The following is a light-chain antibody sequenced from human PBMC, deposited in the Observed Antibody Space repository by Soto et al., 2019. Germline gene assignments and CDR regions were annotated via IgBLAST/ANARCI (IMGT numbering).Light chain of an antibody. J-gene: IGKJ3*01. V-gene: IGKV1-9*01. CDR1: QGISKY. Sequence: IQLTQSPSALSASVGDRVTITCRASQGISKYLAWYQQEPGKAPKLLIYAASTLQTGVPSRFSGSGSGTDFTLTISSLQPEDFATYYCQQPNTSPRTFGPGTKVDIK. CDR2: AAS. CDR3: QQPNTSPRT.